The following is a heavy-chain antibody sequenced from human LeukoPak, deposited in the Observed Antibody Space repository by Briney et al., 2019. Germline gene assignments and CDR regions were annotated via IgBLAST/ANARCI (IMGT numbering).Heavy chain of an antibody. D-gene: IGHD3-22*01. J-gene: IGHJ4*02. Sequence: SETLSLTCAVYGGSFSGYYWSWVRQPPGKGLEWIGSIYYSGGTYYNPSLKSRVTISVDTSKNQFSLKLSSVTAADTAVYYCASGRGYYDSSGYRLSPFDYWGQGTLVTVSS. V-gene: IGHV4-34*01. CDR3: ASGRGYYDSSGYRLSPFDY. CDR2: IYYSGGT. CDR1: GGSFSGYY.